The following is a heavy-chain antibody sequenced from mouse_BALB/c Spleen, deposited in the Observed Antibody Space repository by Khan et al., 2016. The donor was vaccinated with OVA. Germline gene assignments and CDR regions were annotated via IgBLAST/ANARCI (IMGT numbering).Heavy chain of an antibody. CDR2: IFPNTGGT. Sequence: VQLKESGPELVKPGASVKISCKASGYTFTDYNMDWVRQSQGESFVWIGYIFPNTGGTGYNQKFKTKATLTVASSSSTAYMELRSLTTEDSAVYYCARSGYGSFGYWGQGTLVTVSA. CDR3: ARSGYGSFGY. D-gene: IGHD1-2*01. J-gene: IGHJ3*01. CDR1: GYTFTDYN. V-gene: IGHV1S29*02.